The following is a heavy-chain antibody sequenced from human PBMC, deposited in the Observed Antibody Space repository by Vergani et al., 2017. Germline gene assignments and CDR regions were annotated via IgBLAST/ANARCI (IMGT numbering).Heavy chain of an antibody. CDR1: GCSLSSYY. D-gene: IGHD5-12*01. Sequence: QVQLQESGPGLVKPSGTLSLTCAVSGCSLSSYYWSWIRQPPGKGLEWIGYIYYSESTNYNPSLKSRVTISVDTSKNQFSLKLSSVTAADTAVYYCARSGYDYVGKDWFVPWGQGTLVTVSS. J-gene: IGHJ5*02. V-gene: IGHV4-59*01. CDR3: ARSGYDYVGKDWFVP. CDR2: IYYSEST.